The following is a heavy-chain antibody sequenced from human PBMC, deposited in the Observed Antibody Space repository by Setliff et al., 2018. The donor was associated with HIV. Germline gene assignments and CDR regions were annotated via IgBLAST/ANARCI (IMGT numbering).Heavy chain of an antibody. D-gene: IGHD6-13*01. Sequence: GESLKISCAASGFSNSALHWVRQAPGKGLEWVGRIRSKANNYATEYGASVKGRFIISRDDSKNMAYLQMNSLKTEDTAVYYCARNQGSSFGQGFDYWGQGTLVTVSS. CDR1: GFSNSA. CDR3: ARNQGSSFGQGFDY. V-gene: IGHV3-73*01. J-gene: IGHJ4*02. CDR2: IRSKANNYAT.